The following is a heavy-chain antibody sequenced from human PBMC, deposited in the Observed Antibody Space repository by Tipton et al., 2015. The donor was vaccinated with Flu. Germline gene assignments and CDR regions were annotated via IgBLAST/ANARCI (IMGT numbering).Heavy chain of an antibody. V-gene: IGHV1-69*01. CDR2: IIPIFGTA. D-gene: IGHD3-10*01. Sequence: QLVQSGAEVKKPGSSVKVSCKASGGTFSSYAISWVRQAPGQGLEWMGGIIPIFGTANYAQKFQGRVTITADESTSTAYMELSSLRSEDTAVYYCARDTGNYYGSGSYYNYYYGMDVWGQGTTVTVSS. J-gene: IGHJ6*02. CDR1: GGTFSSYA. CDR3: ARDTGNYYGSGSYYNYYYGMDV.